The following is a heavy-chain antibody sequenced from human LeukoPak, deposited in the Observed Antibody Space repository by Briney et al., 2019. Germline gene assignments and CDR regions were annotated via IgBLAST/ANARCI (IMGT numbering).Heavy chain of an antibody. J-gene: IGHJ5*02. CDR2: IIPIFGTA. D-gene: IGHD4-17*01. Sequence: SVKVSCKASGGTFSSYAISWVRQAPGQGLEWMGGIIPIFGTANYAQKFQGRVTITAGESTSTAYMELRSLRSDDTAVYYCARVAVKGGWNWFDPWGQGTLVTVSS. CDR1: GGTFSSYA. V-gene: IGHV1-69*13. CDR3: ARVAVKGGWNWFDP.